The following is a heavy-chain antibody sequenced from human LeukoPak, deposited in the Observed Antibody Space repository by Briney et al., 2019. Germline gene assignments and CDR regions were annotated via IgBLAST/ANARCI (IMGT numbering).Heavy chain of an antibody. CDR1: GGSISSSSYY. V-gene: IGHV4-39*01. CDR2: IYYSGST. CDR3: AIHGLGYYPYYFDY. D-gene: IGHD3-22*01. J-gene: IGHJ4*02. Sequence: PSETLSLSCTVSGGSISSSSYYWGWIRQPPGKGLKWIESIYYSGSTYYNPSLKSRVTISVDTSKNQFSLKLSSVTAADTAVYYCAIHGLGYYPYYFDYWGQGTLVTVSS.